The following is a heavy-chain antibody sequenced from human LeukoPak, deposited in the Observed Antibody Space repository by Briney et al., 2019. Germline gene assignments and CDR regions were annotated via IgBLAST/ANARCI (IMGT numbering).Heavy chain of an antibody. D-gene: IGHD3-22*01. J-gene: IGHJ3*02. CDR2: ISSSGSAI. V-gene: IGHV3-48*03. Sequence: GGSLRLSCAASGFTFSSYEMNWVRQAPGKGLDWVSYISSSGSAIYYADSVKGRFTISRDNAKNSLYLQMNSLRDEDTAVYYCARAGVDYYDSSGYYYIAFDIWGQGTMVTVSS. CDR3: ARAGVDYYDSSGYYYIAFDI. CDR1: GFTFSSYE.